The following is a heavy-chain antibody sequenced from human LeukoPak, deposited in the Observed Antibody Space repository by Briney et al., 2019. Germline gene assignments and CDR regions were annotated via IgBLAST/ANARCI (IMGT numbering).Heavy chain of an antibody. CDR3: ARGGVGCFDL. J-gene: IGHJ2*01. CDR2: IHSDGSST. V-gene: IGHV3-74*01. D-gene: IGHD2-8*02. Sequence: PGGPLRLSCAASGFTFDYYWMHWVRQTPGGGLVWVVRIHSDGSSTTYADSVKRRFNISRENAKNTVDGQRYGLRAVDSAVYYCARGGVGCFDLWGRGTVVTVSS. CDR1: GFTFDYYW.